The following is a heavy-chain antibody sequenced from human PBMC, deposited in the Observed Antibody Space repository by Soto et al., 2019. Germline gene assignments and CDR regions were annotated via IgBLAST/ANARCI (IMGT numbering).Heavy chain of an antibody. CDR2: IKSKTDGGTT. CDR3: TTDLFPPFGGLLDY. J-gene: IGHJ4*02. V-gene: IGHV3-15*07. D-gene: IGHD3-10*01. CDR1: GFTFSNAW. Sequence: EVQLVESGGGLVKPGGSLRLSCAASGFTFSNAWMNWVRQTPGKGLEWVGRIKSKTDGGTTDYAAPVKGRFTISRDDSKNTLYLQMNSLKTEDTAVYYCTTDLFPPFGGLLDYWGQGTLVTVSS.